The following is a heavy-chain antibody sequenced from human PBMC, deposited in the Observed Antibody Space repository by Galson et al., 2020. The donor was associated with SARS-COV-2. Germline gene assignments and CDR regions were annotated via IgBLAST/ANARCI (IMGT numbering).Heavy chain of an antibody. V-gene: IGHV2-70*04. J-gene: IGHJ4*02. CDR3: ARTYYDILTGYEYSFDY. Sequence: SGPTLVKPTHTLTLTCTFSGFSLSTSGMRVSWIRQPPGKALEWLARIDWDDDKFYSTSLKTRLTISKDTSKNQVVLTMTNMDPVDTATYYCARTYYDILTGYEYSFDYWGQGTLVTVSS. D-gene: IGHD3-9*01. CDR2: IDWDDDK. CDR1: GFSLSTSGMR.